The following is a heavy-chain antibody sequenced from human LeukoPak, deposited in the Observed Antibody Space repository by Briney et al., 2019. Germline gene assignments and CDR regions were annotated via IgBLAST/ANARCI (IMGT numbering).Heavy chain of an antibody. CDR2: INHSGST. J-gene: IGHJ6*02. D-gene: IGHD3-3*01. CDR1: GGSSSGYY. Sequence: SETLSLTCAVYGGSSSGYYWSWIRQPPGKGLEWIGEINHSGSTNYNPSLKSRVTISVDTSKNQFSLKLSSVTAADTAVYYCARLRGYDFWSGYYRTDYYYGMDVWGQGTTVTVSS. V-gene: IGHV4-34*01. CDR3: ARLRGYDFWSGYYRTDYYYGMDV.